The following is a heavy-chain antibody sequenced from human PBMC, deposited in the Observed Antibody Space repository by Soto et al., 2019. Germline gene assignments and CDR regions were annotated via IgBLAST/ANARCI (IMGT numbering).Heavy chain of an antibody. V-gene: IGHV4-31*03. CDR3: ARVAYGSGSYLH. CDR1: GGSISSGGYY. J-gene: IGHJ4*02. Sequence: LSLTCTVSGGSISSGGYYFSWIRQHPGKGLEWIGYIYYSGSTYYNPSLKSRVTISVDTSKNQFSLKLSSVTAADTAVYYCARVAYGSGSYLHWGQGTLVTVSS. CDR2: IYYSGST. D-gene: IGHD3-10*01.